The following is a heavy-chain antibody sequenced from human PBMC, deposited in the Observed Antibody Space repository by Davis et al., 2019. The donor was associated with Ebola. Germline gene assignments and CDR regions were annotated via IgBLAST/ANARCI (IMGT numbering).Heavy chain of an antibody. D-gene: IGHD4-23*01. Sequence: SETLSLTCTVSGGSVGSGSYYWSWIRQPPGKGLEWIGYIYYSGSTNYNPSLKSRVTISVDTSKNQFSLKLSSVTAADTAVYYCARGRLRWERVYDYWGQGTLVTVSS. V-gene: IGHV4-61*01. CDR2: IYYSGST. CDR3: ARGRLRWERVYDY. CDR1: GGSVGSGSYY. J-gene: IGHJ4*02.